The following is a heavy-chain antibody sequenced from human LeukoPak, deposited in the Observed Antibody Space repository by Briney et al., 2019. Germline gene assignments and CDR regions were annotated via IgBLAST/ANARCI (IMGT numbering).Heavy chain of an antibody. CDR1: GFTFSSYA. V-gene: IGHV3-30-3*01. Sequence: GGSLRLSCAASGFTFSSYAMHWVRQAPGKGLEWVAVISYDGSNKYYADSVKGRFTISRDNSKNTLYLQMNSLRAEDTAVYYCARDTGQPDARAQGGTFDIWGQGTMVTVSS. CDR3: ARDTGQPDARAQGGTFDI. D-gene: IGHD1-14*01. J-gene: IGHJ3*02. CDR2: ISYDGSNK.